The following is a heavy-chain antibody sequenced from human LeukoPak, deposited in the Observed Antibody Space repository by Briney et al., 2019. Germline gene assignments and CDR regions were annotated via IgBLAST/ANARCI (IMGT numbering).Heavy chain of an antibody. CDR2: VYYSGST. J-gene: IGHJ4*02. CDR1: GGSISSYY. D-gene: IGHD1-14*01. CDR3: AGVAQRYGPSDF. V-gene: IGHV4-59*01. Sequence: SETLSLTCTVSGGSISSYYWSWIRQPPGKGLEWIGYVYYSGSTNYNPSLKSRVSISVDTSKNQFSLNLSSVNAADTAVYYCAGVAQRYGPSDFWGQGTLVIVSS.